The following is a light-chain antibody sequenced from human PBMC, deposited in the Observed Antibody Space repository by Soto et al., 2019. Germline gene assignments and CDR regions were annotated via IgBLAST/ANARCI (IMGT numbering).Light chain of an antibody. CDR2: AAS. Sequence: IVLTQSPGTLSLSPGERATLSCRASQSVSTYLSWYQQRPGPAPRLLIYAASYRATDIPPRFSGSGSGTEFTLTISSLQPDDFATYYCQQYNSYWTFGQGTKVDIK. V-gene: IGKV3-11*01. J-gene: IGKJ1*01. CDR1: QSVSTY. CDR3: QQYNSYWT.